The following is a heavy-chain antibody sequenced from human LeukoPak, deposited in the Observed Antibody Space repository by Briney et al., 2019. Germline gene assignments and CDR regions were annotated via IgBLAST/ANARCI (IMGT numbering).Heavy chain of an antibody. CDR1: GGTFRGDY. J-gene: IGHJ2*01. CDR2: IHYTGAT. V-gene: IGHV4-34*01. Sequence: PSETLSLTCAVYGGTFRGDYWGCIRQPPGKGLEWIGEIHYTGATNYKPSLKSRVTISGDPSKNQVSLRVYSVTAADTAVYYCARGVLGPYYFDLWGRGTLVTVSS. CDR3: ARGVLGPYYFDL. D-gene: IGHD7-27*01.